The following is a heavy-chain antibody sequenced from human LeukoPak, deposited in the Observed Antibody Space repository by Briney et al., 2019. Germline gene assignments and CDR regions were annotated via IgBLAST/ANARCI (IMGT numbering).Heavy chain of an antibody. D-gene: IGHD4-17*01. Sequence: GGSLRLSCAASGFTFSTYWMHWVRQAPGKGLVWVSRIDSDGSSTNYADSVKGRFTISRDNAMNTLYLQMNSLRAEDTAVYYCARDSTDYGDYGYWSQGTLVTVSS. CDR2: IDSDGSST. CDR3: ARDSTDYGDYGY. V-gene: IGHV3-74*01. CDR1: GFTFSTYW. J-gene: IGHJ4*02.